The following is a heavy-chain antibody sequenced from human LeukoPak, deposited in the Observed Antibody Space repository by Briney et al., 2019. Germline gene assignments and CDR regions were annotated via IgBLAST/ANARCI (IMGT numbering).Heavy chain of an antibody. CDR1: DDSFSSHY. Sequence: TSETLSLTCAVSDDSFSSHYWTWIRQPPGKGLEWIGYISYIGSTNYNPSLKSRVTIPIDTSKNQFSLQLTSVTAADTAVYYCARDLVTVTKGFDIWGQGTMVSVSS. D-gene: IGHD4-17*01. V-gene: IGHV4-59*11. CDR3: ARDLVTVTKGFDI. J-gene: IGHJ3*02. CDR2: ISYIGST.